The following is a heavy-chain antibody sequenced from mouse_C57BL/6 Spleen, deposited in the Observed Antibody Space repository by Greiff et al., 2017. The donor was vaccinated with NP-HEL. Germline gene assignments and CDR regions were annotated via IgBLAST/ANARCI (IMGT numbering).Heavy chain of an antibody. J-gene: IGHJ3*01. CDR2: IHPNSGST. CDR3: ARGPNWDGVAY. CDR1: GYTFTSYW. D-gene: IGHD4-1*01. Sequence: VQLQQPGAELVKPGASVKLSCKASGYTFTSYWMHWVKQRPGQGLEWIGMIHPNSGSTNYNEKFKSKATLTVDKSSSTAYMQLSSLTSEDSAVDYCARGPNWDGVAYWGQGTLVTVSA. V-gene: IGHV1-64*01.